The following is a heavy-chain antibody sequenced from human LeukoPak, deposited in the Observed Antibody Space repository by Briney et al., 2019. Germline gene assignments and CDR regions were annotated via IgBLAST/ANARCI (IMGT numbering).Heavy chain of an antibody. D-gene: IGHD3-10*01. CDR1: GFTFSSYA. J-gene: IGHJ4*02. Sequence: GGSLRLSCAASGFTFSSYAMGWVRQAPGKGLEWVSAISGSGGSTYYADSVKGRFTISRDNSKNTLYLQMNSLRAEDTAVYYCAKAGTSGSYYFDYWGQGTLVTVSS. CDR3: AKAGTSGSYYFDY. CDR2: ISGSGGST. V-gene: IGHV3-23*01.